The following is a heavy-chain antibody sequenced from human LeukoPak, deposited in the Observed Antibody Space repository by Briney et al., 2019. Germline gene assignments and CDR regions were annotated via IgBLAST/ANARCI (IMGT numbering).Heavy chain of an antibody. CDR1: GFTFSSYV. V-gene: IGHV3-23*01. CDR3: AKSPEGVRNY. CDR2: ISGSGGST. J-gene: IGHJ4*02. Sequence: GGSLRLSCVAYGFTFSSYVMSWVRQAPGKGLEWVSAISGSGGSTYYADSVKGRFTISRDNSKNTLYMQMNSLRAEDTAVYYCAKSPEGVRNYWGQGTLVTVSS. D-gene: IGHD2-2*01.